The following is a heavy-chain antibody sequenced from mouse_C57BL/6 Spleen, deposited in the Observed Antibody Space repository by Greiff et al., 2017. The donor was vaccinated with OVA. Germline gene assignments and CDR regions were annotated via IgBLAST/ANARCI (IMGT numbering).Heavy chain of an antibody. CDR1: GYTFTSYW. CDR2: IYPNSGST. J-gene: IGHJ3*01. CDR3: ARWGDCGGAWFAD. V-gene: IGHV1-64*01. Sequence: QVQLQQPGAELVKPGASVKLSCKASGYTFTSYWMHWVKQRPGQGLEWIGMIYPNSGSTNYNEKFKSKATLTVDKSSSTAYMQLSSLTSADSAVYYCARWGDCGGAWFADWGKGTLVTVSA.